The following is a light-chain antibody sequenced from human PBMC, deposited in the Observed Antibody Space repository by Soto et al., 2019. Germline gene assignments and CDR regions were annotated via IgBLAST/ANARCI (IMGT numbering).Light chain of an antibody. CDR1: QSISSY. J-gene: IGKJ1*01. CDR2: AAS. Sequence: DIQMTQSPSSLSASVGDRVTITCRASQSISSYLNWYQQKPGKAPKLLIYAASSLQSGVPSRFSGSGSGTDFTLTISRLEPEDFAVYYCQQYGSSPQPFGQGTKV. CDR3: QQYGSSPQP. V-gene: IGKV1-39*01.